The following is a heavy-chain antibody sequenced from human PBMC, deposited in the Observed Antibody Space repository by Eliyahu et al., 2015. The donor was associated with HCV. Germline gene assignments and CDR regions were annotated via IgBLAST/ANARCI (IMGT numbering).Heavy chain of an antibody. Sequence: EVQLVESGGGLVQPGGSLRLSCAASGFTFSSYSMNWVRQAPGKGLEWVSYISSSSSTIYYADSVKGRFTISRDNAKNSLYLQMNSLRDEDTAVYYCARDWAGYYYDSRPTQNYYYGMDVWGQGTTVTVSS. D-gene: IGHD3-22*01. CDR2: ISSSSSTI. CDR3: ARDWAGYYYDSRPTQNYYYGMDV. V-gene: IGHV3-48*02. CDR1: GFTFSSYS. J-gene: IGHJ6*02.